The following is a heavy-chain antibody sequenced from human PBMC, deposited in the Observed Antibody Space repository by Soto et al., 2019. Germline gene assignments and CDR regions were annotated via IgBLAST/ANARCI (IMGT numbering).Heavy chain of an antibody. Sequence: EVQLVESGGGLVQPGGSLRISCAASGFTFSSYSMNWVRQAPGKGLEWVSYISSSSSTIYYADSVKGRFTISRDNAKNSLYLQMNSLRAEDTAVYYCASFGPDYDFWSGYPNWFDPWGQGTLVTVSS. V-gene: IGHV3-48*01. CDR1: GFTFSSYS. J-gene: IGHJ5*02. CDR2: ISSSSSTI. D-gene: IGHD3-3*01. CDR3: ASFGPDYDFWSGYPNWFDP.